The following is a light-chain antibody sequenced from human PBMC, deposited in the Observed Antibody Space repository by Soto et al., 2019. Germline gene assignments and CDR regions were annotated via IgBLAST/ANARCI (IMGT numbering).Light chain of an antibody. Sequence: QSELTQPASVSGSPGQSIAISCTGTTSDVGDYNLVSWYQQHPGKAPKLMIYDVSNRPSGISDRFSASKSGNTASLTISGLQAEDEADYYCSSYTSSNTLYVFGTGTKLTVL. J-gene: IGLJ1*01. CDR1: TSDVGDYNL. V-gene: IGLV2-14*01. CDR2: DVS. CDR3: SSYTSSNTLYV.